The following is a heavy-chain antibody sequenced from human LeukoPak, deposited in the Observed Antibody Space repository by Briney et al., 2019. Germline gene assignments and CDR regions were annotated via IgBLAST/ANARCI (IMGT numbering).Heavy chain of an antibody. CDR2: INPNSGGT. CDR1: GYTFTGYY. J-gene: IGHJ3*02. D-gene: IGHD6-13*01. Sequence: GASVKVSCKASGYTFTGYYMHWVRQAPGQGLEWMGWINPNSGGTNYAQKFQGRVTMTRDTSISTAYLQWSSLKASDTAMYYCATQGSAAAGAYDAFDIWGQGTMVTVSS. V-gene: IGHV1-2*02. CDR3: ATQGSAAAGAYDAFDI.